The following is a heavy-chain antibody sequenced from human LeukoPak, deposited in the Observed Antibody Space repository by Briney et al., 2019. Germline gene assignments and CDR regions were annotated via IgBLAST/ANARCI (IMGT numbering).Heavy chain of an antibody. Sequence: GGSLRLSCAASGFTLNNYAVMWVRQAQGQGLEWVSAITGGGRTYYADPVKGRFTIPRDNSKNTLYLQMNRLRAEDTARYFCARDPNGDYIGAFDFLGQGTVVTVSS. CDR2: ITGGGRT. V-gene: IGHV3-23*01. J-gene: IGHJ3*01. CDR3: ARDPNGDYIGAFDF. CDR1: GFTLNNYA. D-gene: IGHD4-17*01.